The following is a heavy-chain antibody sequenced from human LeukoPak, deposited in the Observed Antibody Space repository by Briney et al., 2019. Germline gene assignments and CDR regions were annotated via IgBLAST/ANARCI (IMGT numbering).Heavy chain of an antibody. D-gene: IGHD3-10*01. CDR2: ISGSGSHT. Sequence: PGGSLRLSCAASGFTFSSYSMNWVRQAPGKGLEWVSGISGSGSHTYYGDSVKGRSTISRDNSKNTLYLQMNSLRAEDTAIYYCAKVFGYYGSGTYSYFDYWGQGTLVTVSS. V-gene: IGHV3-23*01. CDR1: GFTFSSYS. CDR3: AKVFGYYGSGTYSYFDY. J-gene: IGHJ4*02.